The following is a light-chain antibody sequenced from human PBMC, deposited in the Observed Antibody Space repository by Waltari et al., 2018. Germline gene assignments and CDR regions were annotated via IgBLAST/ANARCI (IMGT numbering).Light chain of an antibody. Sequence: QSALTQPPSASGSPGQSVTISCTGTSRDVGGYKYVSWYQQHPGKVPKLMIYEVIKRPTGVPDRFSGSKSGNTASLTVSGLQAEDEADYYCSSYAGSIYVFGTGTKVTVL. CDR1: SRDVGGYKY. J-gene: IGLJ1*01. CDR2: EVI. CDR3: SSYAGSIYV. V-gene: IGLV2-8*01.